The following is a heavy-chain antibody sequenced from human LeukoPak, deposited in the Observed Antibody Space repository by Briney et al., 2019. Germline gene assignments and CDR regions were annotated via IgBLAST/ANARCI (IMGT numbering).Heavy chain of an antibody. V-gene: IGHV4-34*01. CDR1: GGSFSGYY. J-gene: IGHJ5*02. CDR3: ARGSTWFDP. Sequence: SETLSLTCAVYGGSFSGYYWSWIRQPPGKGLEWIGEINHSGSTNYNPSLKSRVTISVDTSKNQFSLKLSSVTAADTAMYYCARGSTWFDPWGQGTLVTVSS. D-gene: IGHD2-2*01. CDR2: INHSGST.